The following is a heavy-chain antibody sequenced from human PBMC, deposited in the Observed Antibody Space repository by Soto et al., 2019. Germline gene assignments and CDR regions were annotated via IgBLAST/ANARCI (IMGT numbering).Heavy chain of an antibody. Sequence: ASVKVSCTASGYTSSSIGISWVQQAPGQGLEWMGWISPYKGNTYYAQRLQGRVTMTTDTSTSTAYMELRSLRSDDTAVYYCARDLDGSGNYYTDYWGQGTLVTVSS. J-gene: IGHJ4*02. D-gene: IGHD3-10*01. CDR3: ARDLDGSGNYYTDY. CDR2: ISPYKGNT. V-gene: IGHV1-18*01. CDR1: GYTSSSIG.